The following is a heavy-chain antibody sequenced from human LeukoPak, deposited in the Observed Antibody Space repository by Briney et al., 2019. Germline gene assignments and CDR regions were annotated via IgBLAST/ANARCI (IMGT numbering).Heavy chain of an antibody. CDR3: ARRGGYYYDSSGYHYLQH. V-gene: IGHV3-48*02. CDR2: ISSSSSTI. Sequence: GGSLRLSCAASGFTFSSYSMNWVRQAPGKGLEWVSYISSSSSTIYYADSVKGRFTISRDNAKNSLYLQMNSLRDEDTAVYYCARRGGYYYDSSGYHYLQHWGQGTLVTVSS. J-gene: IGHJ1*01. D-gene: IGHD3-22*01. CDR1: GFTFSSYS.